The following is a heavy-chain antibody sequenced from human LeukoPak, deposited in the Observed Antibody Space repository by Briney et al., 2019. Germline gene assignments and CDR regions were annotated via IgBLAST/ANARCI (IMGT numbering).Heavy chain of an antibody. V-gene: IGHV3-33*01. CDR2: IWYDGSNK. Sequence: GGSLRLSCAASGFTFSSYGMHWVRQAPGKGLEWVAVIWYDGSNKYCADSVKGRFTISRDNSKNTLYLQMNSLRAEDTAVYYCARSYYYDSSHTVDYWGQGTLVTVSS. D-gene: IGHD3-22*01. CDR3: ARSYYYDSSHTVDY. CDR1: GFTFSSYG. J-gene: IGHJ4*02.